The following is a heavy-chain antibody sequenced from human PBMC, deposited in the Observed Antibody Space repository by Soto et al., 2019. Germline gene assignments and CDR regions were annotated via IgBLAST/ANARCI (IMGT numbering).Heavy chain of an antibody. CDR3: AKYSYQLPPSFDY. CDR1: GGSISSYY. D-gene: IGHD2-2*01. CDR2: IYYSGST. V-gene: IGHV4-59*08. J-gene: IGHJ4*02. Sequence: PSETLSLTCTVSGGSISSYYWSWIRQPPGKGLEWIGYIYYSGSTNYNPSLKSRVTISVDTSKNQFSLKLSSVTAADTAVYYCAKYSYQLPPSFDYWGQGTLVTVSS.